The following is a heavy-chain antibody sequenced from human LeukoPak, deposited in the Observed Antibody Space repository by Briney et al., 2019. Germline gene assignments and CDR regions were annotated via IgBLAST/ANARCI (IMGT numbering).Heavy chain of an antibody. CDR3: AKDDNYIRFLS. V-gene: IGHV3-23*01. D-gene: IGHD3-16*01. CDR1: GFTFSSYA. J-gene: IGHJ5*02. Sequence: PGGSLRLSCAASGFTFSSYAMNWVRQAPGKGLEWVSVISGSGGSTYYADSVKGRFTISRDNSKNTLYLQMNSLRAEDTAVYYCAKDDNYIRFLSWGQGTLVTVSS. CDR2: ISGSGGST.